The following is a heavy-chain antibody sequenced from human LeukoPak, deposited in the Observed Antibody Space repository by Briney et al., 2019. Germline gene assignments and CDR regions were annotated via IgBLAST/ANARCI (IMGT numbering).Heavy chain of an antibody. V-gene: IGHV3-74*01. CDR2: INTDMSST. D-gene: IGHD2-15*01. J-gene: IGHJ4*02. CDR1: GFTFSDYW. CDR3: ARDLSHCSGGSCYSAHFDY. Sequence: GGSLRLSCAASGFTFSDYWMHRVRQAPGKGLVWVSRINTDMSSTIYTDSVKGRFATSRDNARNTLYLQMNSLRAEDTAVYYCARDLSHCSGGSCYSAHFDYWGQGTLVTVSS.